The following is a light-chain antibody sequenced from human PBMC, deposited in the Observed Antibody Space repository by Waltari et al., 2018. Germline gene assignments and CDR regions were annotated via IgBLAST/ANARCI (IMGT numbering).Light chain of an antibody. J-gene: IGLJ2*01. V-gene: IGLV2-11*01. CDR3: SSYAGNYVA. CDR1: RRDAGVYTF. Sequence: QSSLTQPPPGSASPGQSVTISCPGTRRDAGVYTFVSWFQKHPGTPPKLIISDVTKRPAGVPDRFSGSKSGNTAPLTISGLQAEDEADYYCSSYAGNYVAFGGGTKLTVL. CDR2: DVT.